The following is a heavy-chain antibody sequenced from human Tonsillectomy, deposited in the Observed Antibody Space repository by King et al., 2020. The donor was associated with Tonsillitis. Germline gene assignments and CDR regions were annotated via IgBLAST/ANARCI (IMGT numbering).Heavy chain of an antibody. V-gene: IGHV3-21*01. CDR1: GFTFGSYS. Sequence: VQLVESGGGLVKPGGSLRLSCAASGFTFGSYSMNWVRQAPGKGLEWVSSISSSSSYIYYADSVKGRFTISRDNAKNSLYLQMNSLRAEDTAVYYCARGGYSGYDPTFDYWGQGTLVTVSS. J-gene: IGHJ4*02. CDR2: ISSSSSYI. D-gene: IGHD5-12*01. CDR3: ARGGYSGYDPTFDY.